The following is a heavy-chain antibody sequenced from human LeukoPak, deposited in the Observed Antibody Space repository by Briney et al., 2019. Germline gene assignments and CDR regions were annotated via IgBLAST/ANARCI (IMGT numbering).Heavy chain of an antibody. CDR1: GFTFSSYS. D-gene: IGHD2-15*01. Sequence: PGGSLRLSCAASGFTFSSYSMNWVRQAPGKGLEWASSISSSSSYIYYADSVKGRFTISRDNAKSSLYLQMNSLRAEDTAVYYCARGSGLFDYWGQGTLVTVSS. CDR2: ISSSSSYI. V-gene: IGHV3-21*01. J-gene: IGHJ4*02. CDR3: ARGSGLFDY.